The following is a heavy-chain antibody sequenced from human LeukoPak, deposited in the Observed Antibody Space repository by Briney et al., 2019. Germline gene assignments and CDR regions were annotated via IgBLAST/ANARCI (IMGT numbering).Heavy chain of an antibody. V-gene: IGHV5-51*01. Sequence: AGESLKISCKGSGYSFTSYWIGWVRQMPGKGLEWMGIIYPGDSDTRYSPSFQGQVTISVDKSINTAYLQWSSLKASDTVFFFKQKTAYEIFTAWGQGTLVTVSS. D-gene: IGHD3-9*01. J-gene: IGHJ4*02. CDR3: QKTAYEIFTA. CDR1: GYSFTSYW. CDR2: IYPGDSDT.